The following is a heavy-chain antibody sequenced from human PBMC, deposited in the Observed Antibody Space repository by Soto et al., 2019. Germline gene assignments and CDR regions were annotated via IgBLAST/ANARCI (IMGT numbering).Heavy chain of an antibody. CDR2: IYYSGST. V-gene: IGHV4-39*01. CDR1: GGSISSSSYY. J-gene: IGHJ4*02. CDR3: ARQGYYDSSGYYWGGVDY. Sequence: SETLSLTCTVSGGSISSSSYYWGWIRQPPXKGLEWIGSIYYSGSTYYNPSLKSRVTISVDTSKNQFSLKLSSVTAADTAVYYCARQGYYDSSGYYWGGVDYWGQGTLVTVSS. D-gene: IGHD3-22*01.